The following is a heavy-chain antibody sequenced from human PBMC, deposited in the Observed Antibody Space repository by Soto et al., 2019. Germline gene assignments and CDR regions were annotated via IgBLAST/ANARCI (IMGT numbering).Heavy chain of an antibody. V-gene: IGHV4-59*05. CDR1: GGSISSYY. J-gene: IGHJ4*02. CDR2: IYYSGST. CDR3: ARHTPAISISDH. Sequence: PSETLSVTCTVSGGSISSYYLSWIRQPPGKGLEWIGSIYYSGSTYYNPSLKSRVTISVDTSKNQFSLKLSSVTAADTAVYYCARHTPAISISDHWGQGTLVTVSS. D-gene: IGHD2-15*01.